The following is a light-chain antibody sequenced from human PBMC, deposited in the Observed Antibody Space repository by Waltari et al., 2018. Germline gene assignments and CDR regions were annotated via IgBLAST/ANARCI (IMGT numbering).Light chain of an antibody. V-gene: IGLV2-14*01. CDR3: SSYTSSSTLEV. CDR2: EVS. Sequence: QSALTQPASVSGSPAQSITISCTGTSSDVGGYNYVSWYQQHPGKAPKLMIYEVSHRSSGVSNRCSGSKSGTTASLTISGLQAEDEADYYCSSYTSSSTLEVFGTGTKVTVL. J-gene: IGLJ1*01. CDR1: SSDVGGYNY.